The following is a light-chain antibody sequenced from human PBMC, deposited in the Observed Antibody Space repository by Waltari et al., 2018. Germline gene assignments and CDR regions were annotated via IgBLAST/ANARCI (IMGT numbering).Light chain of an antibody. CDR1: SSDVGRYNL. CDR2: DVS. V-gene: IGLV2-14*01. CDR3: SSYTSRHTML. Sequence: QSALTQPASVSGSPGQSIAIPCTGTSSDVGRYNLVPWYQQNPGKDPKVLIFDVSNRPSGVSNRFSGSKSGNTASLTISGLQAEDEADYYCSSYTSRHTMLFGGGTKLTVL. J-gene: IGLJ2*01.